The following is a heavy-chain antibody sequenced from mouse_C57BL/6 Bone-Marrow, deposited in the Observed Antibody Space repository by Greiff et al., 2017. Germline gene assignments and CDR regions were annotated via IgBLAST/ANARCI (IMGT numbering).Heavy chain of an antibody. V-gene: IGHV3-6*01. CDR1: GYSITSGYY. D-gene: IGHD1-1*01. CDR3: ARGGHYYGSSYWYFDV. Sequence: ESGPGLVKPSQSLSLTCSVTGYSITSGYYWNWIRQFPGNNLEWMGYISYDGSNNYNPSLKNRISITRNTSKNQFFLKLKSVTTEDTATYYCARGGHYYGSSYWYFDVWGTGTTVTVSS. CDR2: ISYDGSN. J-gene: IGHJ1*03.